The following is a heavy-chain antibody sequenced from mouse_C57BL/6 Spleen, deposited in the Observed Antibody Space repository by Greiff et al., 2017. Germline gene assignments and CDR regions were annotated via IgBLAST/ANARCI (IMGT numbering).Heavy chain of an antibody. CDR1: GYTFTDHT. CDR3: ARAPDGYSSWFAY. J-gene: IGHJ3*01. V-gene: IGHV1-78*01. D-gene: IGHD2-3*01. Sequence: VQLQESDAELVKPGASVKISCKVSGYTFTDHTIHWMKQRPEQGLEWIGYIYPRDGSTKYNEKFKGKATLTADKSSSTAYMQLNSLTSEDSAVYFCARAPDGYSSWFAYWGQGTLVTVSA. CDR2: IYPRDGST.